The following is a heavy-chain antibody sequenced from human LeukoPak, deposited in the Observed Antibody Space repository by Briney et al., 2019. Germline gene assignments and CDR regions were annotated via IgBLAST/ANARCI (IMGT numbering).Heavy chain of an antibody. Sequence: GASVKVSCKASGYTFTSYGISWVRQAPGQGLEWMGWISAYNGNTNYAQKLQGRVTMTTDTSTSTAYMELRSLRSDDTAVYYCARLLGYYYDSSGFPFDYWGQETLVTVSS. D-gene: IGHD3-22*01. CDR1: GYTFTSYG. CDR2: ISAYNGNT. V-gene: IGHV1-18*01. J-gene: IGHJ4*02. CDR3: ARLLGYYYDSSGFPFDY.